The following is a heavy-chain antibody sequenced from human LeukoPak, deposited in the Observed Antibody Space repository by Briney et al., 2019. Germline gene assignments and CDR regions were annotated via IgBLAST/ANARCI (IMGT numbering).Heavy chain of an antibody. CDR2: TNSSGGTT. CDR3: ARGGWYYFDY. CDR1: GYTFTGYY. Sequence: GASVKVSCKASGYTFTGYYMHWVRQAPGQGLEWMGITNSSGGTTSYAQKFQGRVTMTRDTSTSTVYMELSSLRSEDTAVYYCARGGWYYFDYWGQGTLVTVSS. V-gene: IGHV1-46*01. D-gene: IGHD6-19*01. J-gene: IGHJ4*02.